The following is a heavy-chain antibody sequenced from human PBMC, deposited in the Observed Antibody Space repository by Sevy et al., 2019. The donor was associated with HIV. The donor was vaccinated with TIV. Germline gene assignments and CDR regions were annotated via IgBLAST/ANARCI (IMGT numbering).Heavy chain of an antibody. V-gene: IGHV3-30*18. Sequence: GGSLRLSCAASGFTFSSYGMHWVRQAPGKGLEWVAVISYDGSNKYYADSVKGRFTISRDNSKNTLYRQMNSLRAEDTAVYYCAKSRSRIVVLPGGHDYWGQGTLVTVSS. CDR1: GFTFSSYG. CDR3: AKSRSRIVVLPGGHDY. J-gene: IGHJ4*02. D-gene: IGHD3-22*01. CDR2: ISYDGSNK.